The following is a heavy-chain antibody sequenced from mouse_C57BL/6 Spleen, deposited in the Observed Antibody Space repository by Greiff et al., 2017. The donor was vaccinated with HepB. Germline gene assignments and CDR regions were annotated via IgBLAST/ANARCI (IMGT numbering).Heavy chain of an antibody. Sequence: VQLQQSGAELVRPGASVKLSCKASGYTFTDYYINWVKQRPGQGLEWIARIYPGSGNTYYNEKFKGKATLTAEKSSSTAYMQLSSLTSEDSAVYFCASQLGPEDDMGDWGERTAVTVSS. CDR1: GYTFTDYY. CDR3: ASQLGPEDDMGD. J-gene: IGHJ4*01. D-gene: IGHD4-1*02. V-gene: IGHV1-76*01. CDR2: IYPGSGNT.